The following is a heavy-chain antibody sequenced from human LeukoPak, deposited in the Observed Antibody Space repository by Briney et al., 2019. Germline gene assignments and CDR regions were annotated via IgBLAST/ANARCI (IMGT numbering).Heavy chain of an antibody. CDR3: ARAVYDYVWGSYRYIYFDY. CDR2: INPNSGGT. CDR1: GYTFTGYY. V-gene: IGHV1-2*02. Sequence: ASVRVSCKASGYTFTGYYMHWVRQAPGQGLEWMGWINPNSGGTNYAQKFQGRVTMTRDTSISTAYMELSRLRSDDTAVYYCARAVYDYVWGSYRYIYFDYWGQGTLVTVSS. D-gene: IGHD3-16*02. J-gene: IGHJ4*02.